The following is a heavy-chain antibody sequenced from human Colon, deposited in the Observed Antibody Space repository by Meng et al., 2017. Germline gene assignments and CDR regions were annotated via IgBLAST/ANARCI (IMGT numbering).Heavy chain of an antibody. D-gene: IGHD3-16*01. J-gene: IGHJ4*02. CDR1: GYTFSDYH. CDR2: INPSGGGT. V-gene: IGHV1-46*01. Sequence: GHLVQCVAEVGRPGASVKVSCKAAGYTFSDYHMHWVRQAPGQGLEWMGIINPSGGGTRYAQKFQGRVTMSRDTSTSTVYMDLSSLTSDDTAVYYCARERFGESPDYWGQGTLVTVSS. CDR3: ARERFGESPDY.